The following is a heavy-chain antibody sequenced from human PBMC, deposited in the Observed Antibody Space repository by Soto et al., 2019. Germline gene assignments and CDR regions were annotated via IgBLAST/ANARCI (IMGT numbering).Heavy chain of an antibody. CDR3: ARGGISHWAYFYYMDV. D-gene: IGHD2-21*01. Sequence: SETLSLTCTVSGGSISSGVYYWSWIRQHPGKGLEWIGDIYHRGSTYYNPSLKSRVTMSVDTSKNQFSLKLNSVTAADTATYYCARGGISHWAYFYYMDVWDRGTTVTVSS. J-gene: IGHJ6*03. V-gene: IGHV4-31*03. CDR2: IYHRGST. CDR1: GGSISSGVYY.